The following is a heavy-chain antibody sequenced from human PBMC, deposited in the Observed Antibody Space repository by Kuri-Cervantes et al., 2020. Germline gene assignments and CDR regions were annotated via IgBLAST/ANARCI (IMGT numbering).Heavy chain of an antibody. CDR3: ARGGYYDSSGYFVNPRPSDFDY. J-gene: IGHJ4*02. V-gene: IGHV1-46*01. Sequence: ASVKVSCKASGYTFTSYDINWVRQATGQGLEWMGIINPSGGSTSYAQKFQGRVTMTRDTSTSTVYMELSSLRSEDTAVYYCARGGYYDSSGYFVNPRPSDFDYWGQGTLVTVSS. CDR2: INPSGGST. D-gene: IGHD3-22*01. CDR1: GYTFTSYD.